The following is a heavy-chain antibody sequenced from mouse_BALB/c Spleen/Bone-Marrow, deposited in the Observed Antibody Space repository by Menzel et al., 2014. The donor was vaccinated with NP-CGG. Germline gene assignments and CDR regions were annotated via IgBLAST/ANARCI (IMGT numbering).Heavy chain of an antibody. J-gene: IGHJ4*01. CDR2: ISTYYGDA. CDR3: ARSGRYGAYYAMDY. CDR1: GYPFTDYA. D-gene: IGHD2-14*01. Sequence: VQLQQSGAELVRPGVSVKISCKGSGYPFTDYAMHWVKQSHAKSLEWIGVISTYYGDASYNQKFKGKATMTVDKSSSTAYMELARLTSEDSAIYYCARSGRYGAYYAMDYWGQGTSVTVSS. V-gene: IGHV1S137*01.